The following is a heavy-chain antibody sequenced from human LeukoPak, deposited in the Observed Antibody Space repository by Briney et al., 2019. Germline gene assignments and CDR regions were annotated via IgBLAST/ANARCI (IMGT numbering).Heavy chain of an antibody. CDR3: ARAMDV. V-gene: IGHV3-7*01. Sequence: PGGSLRLSCAASGFTFSTYWMTWVRQTPGKGLEWVANIRQDGSEKNYVDSVKGRFTISRDNAKNSLYLQMNSLRAEDTAVYYCARAMDVWGQGTTVIVSS. CDR1: GFTFSTYW. J-gene: IGHJ6*02. CDR2: IRQDGSEK.